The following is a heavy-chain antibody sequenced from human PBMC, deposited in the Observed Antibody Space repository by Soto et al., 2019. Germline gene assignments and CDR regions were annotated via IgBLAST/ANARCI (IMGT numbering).Heavy chain of an antibody. CDR1: GFTFSSYG. CDR2: IWYDGSNK. J-gene: IGHJ4*02. CDR3: ARQPDYGGNPRGFDY. Sequence: GGSLRLSCAASGFTFSSYGMHWVRQAPGKGLEWVAVIWYDGSNKYYADSVKGRFTISRDNSKNTLYLQMNSLRAEDTAGYYCARQPDYGGNPRGFDYWGQGTLGTVSS. V-gene: IGHV3-33*01. D-gene: IGHD4-17*01.